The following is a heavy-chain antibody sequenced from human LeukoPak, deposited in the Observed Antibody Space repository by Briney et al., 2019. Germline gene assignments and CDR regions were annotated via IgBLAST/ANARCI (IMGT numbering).Heavy chain of an antibody. J-gene: IGHJ4*02. V-gene: IGHV3-21*05. CDR3: AKLSADSSGIPC. CDR1: GFTFSRYS. D-gene: IGHD3-22*01. CDR2: IADVSSDLI. Sequence: GGSLRLSCAASGFTFSRYSLHWVRQAPGKGLEWLSYIADVSSDLILYADSVRGRFTISRDNAKDSLYLQMDSLRAEDTAIYYCAKLSADSSGIPCWGQGTLVTVSS.